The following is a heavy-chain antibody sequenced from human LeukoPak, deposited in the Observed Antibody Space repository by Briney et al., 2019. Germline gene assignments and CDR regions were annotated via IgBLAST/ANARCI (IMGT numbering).Heavy chain of an antibody. CDR3: ARDQEGIAVATIDY. CDR1: GFTFRNHG. CDR2: MWFDGSDK. J-gene: IGHJ4*02. D-gene: IGHD6-13*01. Sequence: QSGGSLRLSCAASGFTFRNHGMHWVRQAPGKGPEWVAVMWFDGSDKYYADSVKGRFTISRDNSKNTLYLQMNSLRAEDTAVYYCARDQEGIAVATIDYWGQGTLVTVSS. V-gene: IGHV3-33*01.